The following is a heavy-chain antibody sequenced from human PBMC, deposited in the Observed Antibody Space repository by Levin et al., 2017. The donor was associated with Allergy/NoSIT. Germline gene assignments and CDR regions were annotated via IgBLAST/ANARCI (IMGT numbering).Heavy chain of an antibody. CDR3: ARYPDRNYYYYMDV. D-gene: IGHD3-22*01. J-gene: IGHJ6*03. Sequence: GGSLRLSCAASGFTVSSNYMSWVRQAPGKGLEWVSVIYSGGSTYYADSVKGRFTISRDNSKNTLYLQMNSLRAEDTAVYYCARYPDRNYYYYMDVWGKGTTVTVSS. CDR1: GFTVSSNY. CDR2: IYSGGST. V-gene: IGHV3-53*01.